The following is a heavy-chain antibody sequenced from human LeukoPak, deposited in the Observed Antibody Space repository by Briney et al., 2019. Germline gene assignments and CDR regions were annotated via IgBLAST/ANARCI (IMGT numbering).Heavy chain of an antibody. V-gene: IGHV4-59*01. D-gene: IGHD5-24*01. CDR1: GGSINSYY. Sequence: SETLSLTCTVSGGSINSYYWSWLRQPPGKGLEWIGYIYYSGSTEYNPSLKSRVTISVDTSKNQFSLKMSSVTAADTAVYYCARARDGHTNNWFDPWGQGTLVTVSS. CDR3: ARARDGHTNNWFDP. CDR2: IYYSGST. J-gene: IGHJ5*02.